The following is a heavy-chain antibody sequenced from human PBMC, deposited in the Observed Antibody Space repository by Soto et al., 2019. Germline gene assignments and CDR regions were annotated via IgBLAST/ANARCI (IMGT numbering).Heavy chain of an antibody. CDR1: GGSFSGYY. D-gene: IGHD2-8*01. CDR3: ARGVGPILVRTNGVQNWFDP. V-gene: IGHV4-34*01. J-gene: IGHJ5*02. CDR2: INHSGST. Sequence: PSETLSLTCAVYGGSFSGYYWSWIRQPPGKGLEWIGEINHSGSTNYNPSLKSRVTISVDTSKNQFSLKLSSVTAADTAVYYCARGVGPILVRTNGVQNWFDPWGQGTLVTVSS.